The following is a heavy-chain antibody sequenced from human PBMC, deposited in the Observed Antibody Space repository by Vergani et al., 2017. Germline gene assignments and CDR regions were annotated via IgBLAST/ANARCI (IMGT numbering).Heavy chain of an antibody. D-gene: IGHD3-16*01. CDR3: ARPRRSDVMADAFDI. J-gene: IGHJ3*02. CDR1: GYSFTSYW. CDR2: IYPGDSDT. V-gene: IGHV5-51*03. Sequence: EVQLVQSGAEVKKPGESLKISCKGSGYSFTSYWIGWVRQMPGKGLEWMGIIYPGDSDTRYSPSFQGQVTISADKSISTAYLQWSSLQASDTAMYYFARPRRSDVMADAFDIWGQGTMVTVSS.